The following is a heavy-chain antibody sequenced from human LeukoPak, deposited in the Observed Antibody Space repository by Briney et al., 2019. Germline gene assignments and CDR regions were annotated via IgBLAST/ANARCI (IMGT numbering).Heavy chain of an antibody. V-gene: IGHV3-7*01. Sequence: GGSLRLSCAASKFTFNNYAMTWVRQAPGKGLEWVANIKQDGSEKYYVDSVKGRFTISRDNAKNSLYLQMNSLRAEDTAVYYCARGGYDSSGYRIEDYWGQGTLVTVSS. CDR1: KFTFNNYA. CDR3: ARGGYDSSGYRIEDY. J-gene: IGHJ4*02. CDR2: IKQDGSEK. D-gene: IGHD3-22*01.